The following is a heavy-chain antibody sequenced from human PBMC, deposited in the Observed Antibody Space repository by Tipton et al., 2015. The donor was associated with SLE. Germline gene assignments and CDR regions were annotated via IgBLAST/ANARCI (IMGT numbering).Heavy chain of an antibody. CDR1: GDSISSTTFY. D-gene: IGHD3-22*01. CDR2: IYYSGSSYYSGNT. Sequence: LRLSCTVSGDSISSTTFYWGWVRQPPGKGLEWIGKIYYSGSSYYSGNTYYNPSLKSRVTISVDASKDQFSLKLSSVTAADTAVYYCARHYDSLTPFDYWGQGTLVTVSS. J-gene: IGHJ4*02. CDR3: ARHYDSLTPFDY. V-gene: IGHV4-39*07.